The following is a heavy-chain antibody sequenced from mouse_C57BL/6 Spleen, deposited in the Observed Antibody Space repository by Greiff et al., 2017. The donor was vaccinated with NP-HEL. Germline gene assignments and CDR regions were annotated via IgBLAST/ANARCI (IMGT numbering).Heavy chain of an antibody. D-gene: IGHD1-1*01. J-gene: IGHJ1*03. CDR2: IDPEDGET. V-gene: IGHV14-2*01. Sequence: VQLQQSGAELVKPGASVKLSCTASGFNIKDYYMPWVKQRTEQGLEWIGRIDPEDGETKYAPKFQGKATITADTSSNTAYLQISSLTSEDTAVYYCARDYYGYWYFDVWGTGTTVTVSS. CDR3: ARDYYGYWYFDV. CDR1: GFNIKDYY.